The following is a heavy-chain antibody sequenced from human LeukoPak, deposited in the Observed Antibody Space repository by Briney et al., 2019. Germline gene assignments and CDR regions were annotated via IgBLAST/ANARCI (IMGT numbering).Heavy chain of an antibody. D-gene: IGHD3-10*01. CDR1: GFTFSSYA. J-gene: IGHJ3*02. Sequence: GGSLRLSCAASGFTFSSYAMSWVRQAPGKGLEWVSAISGSGGSTYYADSVKGRFTISRDNSKNTVYLQMNSLRAEDTAVYYCAKGGGETGALFTFDTWGQGTMVTVSS. V-gene: IGHV3-23*01. CDR3: AKGGGETGALFTFDT. CDR2: ISGSGGST.